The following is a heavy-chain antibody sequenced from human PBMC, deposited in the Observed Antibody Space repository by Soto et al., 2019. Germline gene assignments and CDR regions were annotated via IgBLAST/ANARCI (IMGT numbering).Heavy chain of an antibody. V-gene: IGHV3-23*01. Sequence: PGGSLRLSCAAAGFAFSTYALTWVRQAPGKGLEWASVISGSGGSSDYAASVKGRFTISRDNSKNTLFLQMNGLRAEDTAVYYCAKVTKRAAAGRYEYYKYGMDVWGQGTTVTVSS. CDR2: ISGSGGSS. CDR3: AKVTKRAAAGRYEYYKYGMDV. CDR1: GFAFSTYA. J-gene: IGHJ6*02. D-gene: IGHD6-13*01.